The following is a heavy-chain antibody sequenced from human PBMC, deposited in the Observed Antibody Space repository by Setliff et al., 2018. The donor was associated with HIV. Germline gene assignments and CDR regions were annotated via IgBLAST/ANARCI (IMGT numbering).Heavy chain of an antibody. CDR3: AGTSSSGDAFDI. CDR1: GGSFSGDS. J-gene: IGHJ3*02. CDR2: INRSGGT. D-gene: IGHD6-6*01. V-gene: IGHV4-34*01. Sequence: SETLSLTCNVYGGSFSGDSWNWIRQPPGKGLEWIGEINRSGGTKYNPSLKSRVTISVATSKNQFSLKLTSVTAADTAVYYCAGTSSSGDAFDIWGQGTMVTVSS.